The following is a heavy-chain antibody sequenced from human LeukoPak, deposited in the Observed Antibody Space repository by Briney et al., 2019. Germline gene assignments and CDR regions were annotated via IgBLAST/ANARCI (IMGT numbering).Heavy chain of an antibody. D-gene: IGHD3-3*01. V-gene: IGHV3-23*01. CDR2: ISGSGGST. Sequence: GGSLRLSCAASGFTFSSYAMSWVRQAPGKGLEWVSAISGSGGSTYYADPVKGRFTISRDNSKNTLYLQMNSLRAEDTAVYYCARYDFWSGYSPIDYWGQGTLVTVSS. J-gene: IGHJ4*02. CDR3: ARYDFWSGYSPIDY. CDR1: GFTFSSYA.